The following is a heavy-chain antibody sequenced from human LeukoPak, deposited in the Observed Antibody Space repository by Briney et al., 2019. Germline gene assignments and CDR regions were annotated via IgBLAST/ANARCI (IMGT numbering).Heavy chain of an antibody. CDR3: ARDQVGATYDAFDI. J-gene: IGHJ3*02. Sequence: ASVKVSCKAPGYTFTGYYVHWVRQAPGQGLEWMGWINPNSGGTNYAQKFQGRVTMTRDTSISTAYMELSRLRSDDTAVYYCARDQVGATYDAFDIWGQGTMVTVSS. V-gene: IGHV1-2*02. CDR2: INPNSGGT. D-gene: IGHD1-26*01. CDR1: GYTFTGYY.